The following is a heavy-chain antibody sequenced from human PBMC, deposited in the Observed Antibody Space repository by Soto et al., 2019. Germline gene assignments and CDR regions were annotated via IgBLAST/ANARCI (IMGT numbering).Heavy chain of an antibody. V-gene: IGHV1-58*02. CDR3: AAERRGYYYGMDV. J-gene: IGHJ6*02. CDR2: IVVGSGNT. CDR1: GFTFTSSA. Sequence: ASVKVSCKSSGFTFTSSAMQCVRQARGQRLEWIGWIVVGSGNTNYAQKFQERVTITRDMSTSTAYMELSSLRSEDTAVYYCAAERRGYYYGMDVWGQGTTVTVSS.